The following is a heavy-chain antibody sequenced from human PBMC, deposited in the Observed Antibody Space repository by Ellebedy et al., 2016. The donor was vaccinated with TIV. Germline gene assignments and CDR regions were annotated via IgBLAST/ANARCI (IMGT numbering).Heavy chain of an antibody. CDR2: IYYSGRT. J-gene: IGHJ6*02. Sequence: MPSETLSLTCTVSGGSINNYYWGWIRQPPGKGLEWMGYIYYSGRTNYNPSLKSRVTISVDTSKNQFSLKLSSVTAADTAVYYCARHVEMEWLLSPVYGMDVWGQGTMVTVSS. D-gene: IGHD3-3*01. CDR3: ARHVEMEWLLSPVYGMDV. V-gene: IGHV4-59*08. CDR1: GGSINNYY.